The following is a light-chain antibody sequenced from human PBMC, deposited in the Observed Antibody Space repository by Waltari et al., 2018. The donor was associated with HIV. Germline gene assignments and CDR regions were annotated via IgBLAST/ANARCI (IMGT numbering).Light chain of an antibody. CDR3: HQHNYSPRS. Sequence: VMTQSPATLSVSPGGSATISCRTSDSIGNNLIWYQQRPGQAPRVLIHGASTRAPGIPGRITGSGSGTEFTLTINNLQPEDTAVYYCHQHNYSPRSFGQGTRVDLK. J-gene: IGKJ1*01. CDR2: GAS. V-gene: IGKV3-15*01. CDR1: DSIGNN.